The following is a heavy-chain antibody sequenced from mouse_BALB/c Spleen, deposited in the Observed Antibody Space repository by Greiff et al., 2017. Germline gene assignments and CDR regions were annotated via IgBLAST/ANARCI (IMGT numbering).Heavy chain of an antibody. CDR3: ARGGDYDALDY. D-gene: IGHD2-4*01. CDR2: ISYDGSN. CDR1: GYSITSGYY. V-gene: IGHV3-6*02. Sequence: EVQLQQSGPGLVKPSQSLSLTCSVTGYSITSGYYWNWIRQFPGNKLEWMGYISYDGSNNYNPSLKNRISITRDTSKNQFFLKLNSVTTEDTATYYCARGGDYDALDYWGQGTTLTVSS. J-gene: IGHJ2*01.